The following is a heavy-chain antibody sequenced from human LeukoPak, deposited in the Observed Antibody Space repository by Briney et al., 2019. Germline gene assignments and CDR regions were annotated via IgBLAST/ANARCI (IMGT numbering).Heavy chain of an antibody. V-gene: IGHV3-7*04. CDR2: IKHDESEK. Sequence: GGSLRLSCAASGFTYSSYWMNWVRQAPGKGLEWVANIKHDESEKYYVDSVKGRFTISRDNAKKSLYLQMNSLRAEDMAIYYCARGQVTTVTGLAAFDIWGQGTMVTVSS. CDR1: GFTYSSYW. D-gene: IGHD4-17*01. CDR3: ARGQVTTVTGLAAFDI. J-gene: IGHJ3*02.